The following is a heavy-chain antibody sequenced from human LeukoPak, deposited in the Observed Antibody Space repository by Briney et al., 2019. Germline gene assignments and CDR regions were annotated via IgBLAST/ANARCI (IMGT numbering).Heavy chain of an antibody. V-gene: IGHV1-2*02. Sequence: GSSVKVSFKSSGYTFTYYYIHWVRQAPGQGLGWMGWINPKSGGTNYAQNFHGRVTITSVRSINTAHMYLSRLRADDEAVYYFSRGYNSGVARLWGERTLVTVSS. D-gene: IGHD2-2*02. J-gene: IGHJ4*02. CDR1: GYTFTYYY. CDR3: SRGYNSGVARL. CDR2: INPKSGGT.